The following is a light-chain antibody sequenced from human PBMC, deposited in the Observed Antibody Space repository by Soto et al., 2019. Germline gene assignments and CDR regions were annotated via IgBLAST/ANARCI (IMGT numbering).Light chain of an antibody. J-gene: IGKJ2*01. V-gene: IGKV1-5*01. CDR3: QQYNSYPYT. CDR2: DAS. Sequence: DIQMTQSPSTLSASVGDRVTITCRASQSISSWLAWYQQKPGKAPKLLIYDASSLESGVPSRFSGSGSGTEFTLTISSLQPVDFATYYCQQYNSYPYTFCQGTKLEIK. CDR1: QSISSW.